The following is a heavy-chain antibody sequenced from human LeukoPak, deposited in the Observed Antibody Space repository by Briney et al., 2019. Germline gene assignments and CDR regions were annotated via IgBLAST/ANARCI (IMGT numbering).Heavy chain of an antibody. CDR1: GFTFSNYW. J-gene: IGHJ4*02. V-gene: IGHV3-7*01. CDR2: IKQDGSEK. Sequence: GGSLRLSCAASGFTFSNYWMSWVREAPGKGLEWVANIKQDGSEKYYVDSVKGRFTISRDNAKSSLWLQMNGLRAEDAAVYYCARDFGQEIDYWGQGALVTVSS. CDR3: ARDFGQEIDY. D-gene: IGHD3-10*01.